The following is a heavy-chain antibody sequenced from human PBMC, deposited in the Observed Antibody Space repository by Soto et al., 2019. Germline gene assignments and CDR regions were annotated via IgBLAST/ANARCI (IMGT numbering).Heavy chain of an antibody. CDR3: ARVKVPAAILGAFDL. CDR1: GYTFSTYG. J-gene: IGHJ3*01. CDR2: INPIKGDT. D-gene: IGHD2-2*02. Sequence: ASVKVSCKASGYTFSTYGITWVRQAPGQGLDWMGWINPIKGDTNSAAIFQDRVTMTTDTSTRTAYMELRSLKSDDTAVYYCARVKVPAAILGAFDLWGQGALVTVSS. V-gene: IGHV1-18*01.